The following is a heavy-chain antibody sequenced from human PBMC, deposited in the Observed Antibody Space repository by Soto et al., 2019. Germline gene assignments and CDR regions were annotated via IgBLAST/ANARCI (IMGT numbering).Heavy chain of an antibody. V-gene: IGHV3-23*01. CDR2: ISGSGGST. Sequence: PGGSLRLSCAASGFTFSSYAMSWVRQAPGKGLEWVSAISGSGGSTYYADSVKGRFTISRDNSKNTLYLQMNSLRAEDTAVYYCAKFHIVVVPAYYYGMDVWGQGTTVTVSS. CDR1: GFTFSSYA. J-gene: IGHJ6*02. CDR3: AKFHIVVVPAYYYGMDV. D-gene: IGHD2-2*01.